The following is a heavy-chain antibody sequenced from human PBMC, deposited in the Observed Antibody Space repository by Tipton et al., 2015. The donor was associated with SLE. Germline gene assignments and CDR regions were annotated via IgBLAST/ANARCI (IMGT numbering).Heavy chain of an antibody. J-gene: IGHJ2*01. CDR2: IYYSGST. CDR1: GGSVSSGSYY. CDR3: ARGHYDSSGCYFDL. D-gene: IGHD3-22*01. Sequence: LRLSCTVSGGSVSSGSYYWSWIRQPPGKGPEWIGYIYYSGSTNYNPSLKSRVTISVDTSKNQFSLKLSSVTAADTAVYYCARGHYDSSGCYFDLWGRGTLVTVSS. V-gene: IGHV4-61*01.